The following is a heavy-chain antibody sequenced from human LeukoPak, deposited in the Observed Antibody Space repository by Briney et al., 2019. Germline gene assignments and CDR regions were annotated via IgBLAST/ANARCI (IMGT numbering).Heavy chain of an antibody. CDR1: GYTFTGYY. J-gene: IGHJ4*02. Sequence: ASVKVSCKASGYTFTGYYMHWVRQAPGQGLEWMGRINPNSGGTNYAQKFQGRVTMTRGTSINTAYMEVSRLRSDDTAIYYCARDLGRDGYNYYSWGQGTLVTVSS. CDR2: INPNSGGT. D-gene: IGHD5-24*01. CDR3: ARDLGRDGYNYYS. V-gene: IGHV1-2*06.